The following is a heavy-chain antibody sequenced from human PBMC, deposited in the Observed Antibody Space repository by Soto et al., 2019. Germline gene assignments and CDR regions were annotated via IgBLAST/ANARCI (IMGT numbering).Heavy chain of an antibody. CDR3: ARRWVGGILAVAGTLSDYYYGMDV. CDR1: GGTFSSYA. V-gene: IGHV1-69*01. D-gene: IGHD6-19*01. CDR2: IIPIFGTA. Sequence: QVQLVQSGAEVKKPGSSVKVSCKASGGTFSSYAISWVRQAPGQGLEWMGGIIPIFGTANYAQKFQGRVTITADESTSTAYMELSSLRSEDTAVYYCARRWVGGILAVAGTLSDYYYGMDVWGQGTTVTVSS. J-gene: IGHJ6*02.